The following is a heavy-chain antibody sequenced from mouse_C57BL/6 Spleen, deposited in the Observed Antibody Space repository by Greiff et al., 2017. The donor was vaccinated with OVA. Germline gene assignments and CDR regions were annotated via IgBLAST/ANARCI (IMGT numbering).Heavy chain of an antibody. J-gene: IGHJ4*01. CDR1: GYTFTSYW. CDR2: INPSNGGT. D-gene: IGHD2-1*01. CDR3: ARWGNYGNYCYAMDY. V-gene: IGHV1-53*01. Sequence: QVQLQQPGPDLVKPGASVKLSCKASGYTFTSYWMHWVKQRPGQGLEWIGNINPSNGGTNYNEKFKSKATLTVDKSSSTAYMQLSSLTSEDSAVYDCARWGNYGNYCYAMDYWGQGTSVTVSS.